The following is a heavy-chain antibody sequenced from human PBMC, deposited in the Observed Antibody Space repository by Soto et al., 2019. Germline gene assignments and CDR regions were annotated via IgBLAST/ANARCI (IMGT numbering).Heavy chain of an antibody. Sequence: QVQLQESGPGLVKPSETLSLTCTVSGGSISSYYWSWIRQPPGKGLEWIGYIYYSGSTNYNPSLKSRLTISVDTSKTQFSLNLSSVPAADTAVYYCARGIIEFDPGGQGTLVTVSS. CDR2: IYYSGST. J-gene: IGHJ5*02. CDR1: GGSISSYY. V-gene: IGHV4-59*01. D-gene: IGHD1-20*01. CDR3: ARGIIEFDP.